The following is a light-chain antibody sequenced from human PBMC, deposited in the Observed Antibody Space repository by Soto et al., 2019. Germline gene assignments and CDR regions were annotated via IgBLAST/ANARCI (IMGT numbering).Light chain of an antibody. CDR3: SSYAGTHVV. CDR1: SRDVGGYNY. J-gene: IGLJ1*01. Sequence: QSVLTQPPSASGSPGQSVTISCTGTSRDVGGYNYVSWYQQHPGRAPKLMIYDATKRPSGVPDRFSGSKSGNTASLTVSGLQAEDEADYYCSSYAGTHVVFGTGTKVTVL. V-gene: IGLV2-8*01. CDR2: DAT.